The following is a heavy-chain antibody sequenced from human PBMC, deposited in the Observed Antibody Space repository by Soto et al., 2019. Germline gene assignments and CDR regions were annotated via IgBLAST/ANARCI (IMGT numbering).Heavy chain of an antibody. CDR3: VSFEYRRRWYCRCFDY. CDR1: GYNFTRFG. J-gene: IGHJ4*02. CDR2: ISAHNGDT. V-gene: IGHV1-18*01. Sequence: ASVKVSCKAAGYNFTRFGISWVRQAPGQGLEWMGWISAHNGDTNYVQKFQGRVTMTRDTSTSTVYMELSSLRSEDTAVYYCVSFEYRRRWYCRCFDYWGEGTVVTVSS. D-gene: IGHD6-13*01.